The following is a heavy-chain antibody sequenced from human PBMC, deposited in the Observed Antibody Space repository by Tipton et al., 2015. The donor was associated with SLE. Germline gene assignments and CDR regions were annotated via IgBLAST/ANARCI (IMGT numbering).Heavy chain of an antibody. CDR3: ARRGLGDSNGAFDI. D-gene: IGHD3-16*01. CDR2: IYYSGST. CDR1: GGSIGSSSYY. Sequence: TLSLTCTVSGGSIGSSSYYWGWIRQPPGKGLEWIGSIYYSGSTYYNPSLKSRVTISVDTSKNQFSLKLSSVTAADTAVYYCARRGLGDSNGAFDIWGQGTMVTVSS. V-gene: IGHV4-39*01. J-gene: IGHJ3*02.